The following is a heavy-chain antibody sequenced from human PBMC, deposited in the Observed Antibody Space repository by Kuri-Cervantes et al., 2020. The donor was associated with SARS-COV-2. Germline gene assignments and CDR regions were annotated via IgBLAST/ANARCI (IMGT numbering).Heavy chain of an antibody. CDR1: GFTFSSYA. Sequence: GESLKISCAASGFTFSSYAMSWVRQAPGKGLEWVAVISYDGSNKYYADSVKGRFTISRDNSKNTLHLQMNSLRAEDTAVYYCARDRYWGPQYYYYYMDVWGKGTTVTVSS. CDR3: ARDRYWGPQYYYYYMDV. J-gene: IGHJ6*03. CDR2: ISYDGSNK. V-gene: IGHV3-30-3*01. D-gene: IGHD7-27*01.